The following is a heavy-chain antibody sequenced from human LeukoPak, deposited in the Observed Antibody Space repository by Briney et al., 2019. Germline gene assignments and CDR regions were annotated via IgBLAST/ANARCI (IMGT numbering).Heavy chain of an antibody. CDR1: GFTFSSYG. D-gene: IGHD6-13*01. J-gene: IGHJ4*02. CDR2: ISYDGSNK. Sequence: PGRSLRLSCAASGFTFSSYGMHWVRQAPGKGLEWVAVISYDGSNKYYADSVKGRFTISRDNSKNTLYLQMNSLRAEDTAVYYCAKLGYSSSNPRQVDYWGQGTLVTVSS. V-gene: IGHV3-30*18. CDR3: AKLGYSSSNPRQVDY.